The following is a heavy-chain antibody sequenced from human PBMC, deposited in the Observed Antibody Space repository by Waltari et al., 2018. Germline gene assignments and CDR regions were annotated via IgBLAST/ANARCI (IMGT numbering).Heavy chain of an antibody. CDR3: ARDLNGEYYFDY. D-gene: IGHD2-8*01. CDR1: GGSISSGSYY. J-gene: IGHJ4*02. CDR2: LYTSGST. V-gene: IGHV4-61*09. Sequence: QVQLQESGPGLVKPSQTLSLTCTVSGGSISSGSYYWSWIRQPAGKGLEWIGYLYTSGSTNYNPSLKSRVTISVDTSKNQFSLKLSSVTAADTAVYYCARDLNGEYYFDYWGQGTLVTVSS.